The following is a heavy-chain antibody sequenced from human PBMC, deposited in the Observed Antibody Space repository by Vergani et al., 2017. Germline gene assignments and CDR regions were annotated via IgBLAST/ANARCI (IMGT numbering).Heavy chain of an antibody. CDR1: GGTFSSYA. J-gene: IGHJ5*02. CDR3: VKDLRYCSGGGGP. Sequence: QVQLVQSGAEVKKPGASVKVSCKASGGTFSSYAISWVRQAPGQGLEWMGRIIPILGIANYAQKFQGRVTITADKSTSTAYMELSSLRSEDTAVYYCVKDLRYCSGGGGPWGQGTLVTVSS. V-gene: IGHV1-69*09. D-gene: IGHD2-15*01. CDR2: IIPILGIA.